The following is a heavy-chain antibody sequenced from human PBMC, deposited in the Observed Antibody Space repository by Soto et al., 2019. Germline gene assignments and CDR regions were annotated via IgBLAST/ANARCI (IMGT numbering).Heavy chain of an antibody. CDR2: IIPIFGTA. D-gene: IGHD2-8*01. V-gene: IGHV1-69*13. CDR3: AGYYCTNGVCYAHFDY. Sequence: SVQVSCKASGGPFSSYAISWVRQAPGQGLEWMGGIIPIFGTANYAQKFQGRVTITADESTSTAYMELSSLRSEDTAVYYCAGYYCTNGVCYAHFDYWGQGTLVTVSS. CDR1: GGPFSSYA. J-gene: IGHJ4*02.